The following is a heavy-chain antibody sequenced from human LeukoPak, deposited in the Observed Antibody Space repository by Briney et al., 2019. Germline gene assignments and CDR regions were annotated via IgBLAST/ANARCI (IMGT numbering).Heavy chain of an antibody. CDR1: GFTFTSYY. V-gene: IGHV3-21*01. D-gene: IGHD4-23*01. CDR3: VRDRAGGNSVWFDP. J-gene: IGHJ5*02. CDR2: IGSSSTHI. Sequence: GGSLRLSCEASGFTFTSYYMNWVRQAPGRGLEWVSSIGSSSTHIYYADSVKGRFTISRDNAKNSLYLQMNSLRDEDTAVYYCVRDRAGGNSVWFDPWGQGTLVTVSS.